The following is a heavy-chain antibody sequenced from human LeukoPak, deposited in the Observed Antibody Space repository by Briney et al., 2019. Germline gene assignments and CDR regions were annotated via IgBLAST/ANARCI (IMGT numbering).Heavy chain of an antibody. Sequence: GGSLRLSCVASGLPIGDFAMHCVRQAPGKGLEWVSLISGDGVSTFYADSVKGRFSTSRDNSKNSLSLEMNSLRTEDTAMYYCARESGKFDYWGQGTLVAVSS. V-gene: IGHV3-43*02. CDR1: GLPIGDFA. CDR3: ARESGKFDY. J-gene: IGHJ4*02. CDR2: ISGDGVST.